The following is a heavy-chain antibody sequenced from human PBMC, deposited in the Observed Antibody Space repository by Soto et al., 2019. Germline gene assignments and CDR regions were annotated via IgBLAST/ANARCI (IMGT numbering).Heavy chain of an antibody. CDR2: ISSSSSYI. J-gene: IGHJ3*02. Sequence: GGSLRLSCAASVFTFISYSMNWVRQAPGKGLEWVSSISSSSSYIYYADSVKGRFTISRDNAKNSLYLQMNSLRAEDTAVYYCARVGGGYQLLHAFDIWGQGTMVTVSS. CDR3: ARVGGGYQLLHAFDI. V-gene: IGHV3-21*01. D-gene: IGHD2-2*01. CDR1: VFTFISYS.